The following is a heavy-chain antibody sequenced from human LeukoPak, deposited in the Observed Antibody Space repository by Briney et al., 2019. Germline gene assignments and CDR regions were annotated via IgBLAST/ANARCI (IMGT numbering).Heavy chain of an antibody. V-gene: IGHV4-39*07. D-gene: IGHD6-13*01. CDR1: GGSINNKSYY. CDR3: ARSITSSWYGDFQH. Sequence: SETLSLTCSVSGGSINNKSYYWGWIRQPPGKGLEWIGSIYYSGSTYYNPSLKSRVTISVDTSKNQFSLKLSSVTAADTAVYYCARSITSSWYGDFQHWGQGTLVTVSS. J-gene: IGHJ1*01. CDR2: IYYSGST.